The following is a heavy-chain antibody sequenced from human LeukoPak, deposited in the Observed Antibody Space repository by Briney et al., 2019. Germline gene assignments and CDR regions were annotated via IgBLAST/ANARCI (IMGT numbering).Heavy chain of an antibody. CDR2: ISSSSSTI. J-gene: IGHJ4*02. V-gene: IGHV3-48*04. CDR3: ARTPPTVTTRVDY. Sequence: PGGSLRLSCAASGFTFSSYSMNWVRQAPGKGLEWVSYISSSSSTIYYADSVKGRFTISRDNAKNSLYLQMNSLRAEDTAVYYCARTPPTVTTRVDYWGQGTLVTVSS. D-gene: IGHD4-17*01. CDR1: GFTFSSYS.